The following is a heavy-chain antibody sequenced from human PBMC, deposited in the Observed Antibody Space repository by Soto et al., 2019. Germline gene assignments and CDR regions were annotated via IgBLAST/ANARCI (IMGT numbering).Heavy chain of an antibody. V-gene: IGHV4-59*01. CDR2: IYYSGST. CDR1: GCSIGSYC. D-gene: IGHD6-6*01. Sequence: SETLCLTCSVSGCSIGSYCLSWIRQPPGKGLEWIGYIYYSGSTNYNPSLKSRVTISVDTSKNQFSLKLSSVTAADTAVYYCARRGSSSSSRGMDVWGQGTTVTVSS. CDR3: ARRGSSSSSRGMDV. J-gene: IGHJ6*02.